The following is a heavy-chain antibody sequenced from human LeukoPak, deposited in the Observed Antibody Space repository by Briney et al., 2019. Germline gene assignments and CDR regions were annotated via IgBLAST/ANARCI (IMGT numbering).Heavy chain of an antibody. V-gene: IGHV1-8*01. CDR1: GYTFTSYD. D-gene: IGHD4-11*01. J-gene: IGHJ5*02. Sequence: ASVKVSCKASGYTFTSYDINGVRQANGQGLEWMGWMKANSGDTGYAQKFQGRVTMTRNTSISTAYMELSSLRSEDTAVYYCARMNGLTTDNPNWFDPWGQGTLVTVSS. CDR3: ARMNGLTTDNPNWFDP. CDR2: MKANSGDT.